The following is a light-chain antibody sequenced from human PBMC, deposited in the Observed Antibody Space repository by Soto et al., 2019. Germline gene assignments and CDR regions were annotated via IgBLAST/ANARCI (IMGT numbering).Light chain of an antibody. CDR3: GTWYTSLSAAV. J-gene: IGLJ7*01. CDR2: DND. V-gene: IGLV1-51*01. Sequence: QSVLTQPPSVSAAPGQTVTISCSGNSSNIGNNYVSWYQQVPGTAPKLLIYDNDKRPSGIPDRFSGSKFDTSATLVIIGRQTGDEADYYCGTWYTSLSAAVFGGGTQLTVL. CDR1: SSNIGNNY.